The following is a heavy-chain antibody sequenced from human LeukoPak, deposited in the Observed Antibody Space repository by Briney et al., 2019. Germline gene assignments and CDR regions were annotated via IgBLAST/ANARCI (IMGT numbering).Heavy chain of an antibody. CDR1: GFTFSSYA. J-gene: IGHJ5*02. V-gene: IGHV3-23*01. Sequence: PGGSLRLSCAASGFTFSSYAMSWVRQAPGKGLEWVSAISSSGGSTYYADSVKGRFTISRDNSKNTLYLQMNSLRAEDTAVYYCAKQIKHPNWVDPWGQGTLVTVSS. CDR3: AKQIKHPNWVDP. CDR2: ISSSGGST.